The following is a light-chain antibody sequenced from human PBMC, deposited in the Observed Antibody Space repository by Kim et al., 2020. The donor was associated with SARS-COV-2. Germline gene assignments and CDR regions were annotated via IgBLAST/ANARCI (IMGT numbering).Light chain of an antibody. J-gene: IGKJ2*01. Sequence: EVVLTQSPATLSLSPGERATLSCRASQRVSNSLAWYQQKPGQAPRLLIYDASNRATGIPARFSGSGSGTDFTLTISKLEPEDFAVYYCQLRSNWPPYTFGQGTKLEI. V-gene: IGKV3-11*01. CDR3: QLRSNWPPYT. CDR2: DAS. CDR1: QRVSNS.